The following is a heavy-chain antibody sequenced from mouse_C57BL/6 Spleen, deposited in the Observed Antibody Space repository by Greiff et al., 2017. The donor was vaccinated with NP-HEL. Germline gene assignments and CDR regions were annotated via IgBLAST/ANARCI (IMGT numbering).Heavy chain of an antibody. Sequence: VKLQESGAELARPGASVKLSCKASGYTFTSYGISWVKQRTGQGLEWIGEIYPRSGNTYYNEKFKGKATLTADKSSSTAYMELRSLTSEDSAVYFCARSYYSNYLDYWGQGTTLTVSS. D-gene: IGHD2-5*01. CDR3: ARSYYSNYLDY. CDR1: GYTFTSYG. V-gene: IGHV1-81*01. CDR2: IYPRSGNT. J-gene: IGHJ2*01.